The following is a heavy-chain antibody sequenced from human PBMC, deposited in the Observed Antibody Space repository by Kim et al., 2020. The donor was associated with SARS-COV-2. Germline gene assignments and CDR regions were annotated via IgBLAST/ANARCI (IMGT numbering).Heavy chain of an antibody. J-gene: IGHJ4*02. V-gene: IGHV3-11*01. Sequence: GGSLRLSCAASGFTFSDYYMSWIRQAPGKGLEWVSYISSSGSTIYYADSVKGRFTISRDNAKNSLYLQMNSLRAEDTAVYYCASGVPVGYCSGGSCHVDYWGQGTLVTVSS. CDR3: ASGVPVGYCSGGSCHVDY. D-gene: IGHD2-15*01. CDR1: GFTFSDYY. CDR2: ISSSGSTI.